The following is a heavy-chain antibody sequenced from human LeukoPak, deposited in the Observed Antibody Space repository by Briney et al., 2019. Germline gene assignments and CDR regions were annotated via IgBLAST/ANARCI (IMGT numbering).Heavy chain of an antibody. Sequence: GGSLRLSCAASGFTFDDYGMSWVRQAPGKGLEWVSGMNWTGGSTVYADSVKGRFTISRDKAKNSLYLQMNSLRAEDTALYYCARAGGDYGDGYAYFDYWGQGTLVTVSS. CDR3: ARAGGDYGDGYAYFDY. V-gene: IGHV3-20*04. J-gene: IGHJ4*02. CDR2: MNWTGGST. CDR1: GFTFDDYG. D-gene: IGHD4-17*01.